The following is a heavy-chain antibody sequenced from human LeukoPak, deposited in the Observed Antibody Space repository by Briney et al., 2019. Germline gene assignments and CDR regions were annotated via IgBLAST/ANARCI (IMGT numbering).Heavy chain of an antibody. CDR2: ISYDGSNK. J-gene: IGHJ4*02. D-gene: IGHD6-13*01. CDR3: AKGPGAAAGTGGHLFDY. CDR1: GFTFSSYG. Sequence: GGSLRLSCAASGFTFSSYGMHWVRQAPGKGLEWVAVISYDGSNKYYADSVKGRFTISRDNSKNTLYLQMNSLRAEDTAVYYCAKGPGAAAGTGGHLFDYWGQGTLVTVSS. V-gene: IGHV3-30*18.